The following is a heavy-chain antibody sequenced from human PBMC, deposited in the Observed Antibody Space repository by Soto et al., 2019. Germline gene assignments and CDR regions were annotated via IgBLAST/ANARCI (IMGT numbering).Heavy chain of an antibody. Sequence: QVQLVQSGAEVKKPGASVKVSCQASEYTFTIYDINWVRQTTGQGLEWMGWMNPNSGNTVYAQQFQGRVTMTSDTSTSTAYMELSSLVSEDTAVYYCAGGQRNYGFDYWGQGTLVTVSS. V-gene: IGHV1-8*01. CDR3: AGGQRNYGFDY. CDR2: MNPNSGNT. J-gene: IGHJ4*02. CDR1: EYTFTIYD. D-gene: IGHD4-4*01.